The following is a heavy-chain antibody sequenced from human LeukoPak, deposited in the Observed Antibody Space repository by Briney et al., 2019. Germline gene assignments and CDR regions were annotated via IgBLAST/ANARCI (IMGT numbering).Heavy chain of an antibody. D-gene: IGHD5-12*01. CDR3: AKDPTYSGYGGLDV. Sequence: PGGSLRLSCAASGFTFDDYTMHWVRQAPGKGLEWVSLISWDGGSTYYADSVKGRFTISRDNAKNSLYLQMNSLRAEDTAVYYCAKDPTYSGYGGLDVWGKGTTVTVSS. CDR1: GFTFDDYT. V-gene: IGHV3-43*01. J-gene: IGHJ6*04. CDR2: ISWDGGST.